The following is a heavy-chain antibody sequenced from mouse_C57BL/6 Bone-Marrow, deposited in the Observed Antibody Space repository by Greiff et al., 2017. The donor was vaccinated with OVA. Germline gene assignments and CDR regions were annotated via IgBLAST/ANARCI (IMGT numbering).Heavy chain of an antibody. CDR1: GYSITSGYY. V-gene: IGHV3-6*01. CDR3: ARRTRSSLYYFDY. J-gene: IGHJ2*01. Sequence: EVKVEESGPGLVKPSQSLSLTCSVTGYSITSGYYWNWIRQFPGNKLEWMGYISYDGSNNYNPSLKNRISITRDTSKNQFFLKLNSVTTEDTATYYCARRTRSSLYYFDYWGQGTTLTVSS. D-gene: IGHD1-1*01. CDR2: ISYDGSN.